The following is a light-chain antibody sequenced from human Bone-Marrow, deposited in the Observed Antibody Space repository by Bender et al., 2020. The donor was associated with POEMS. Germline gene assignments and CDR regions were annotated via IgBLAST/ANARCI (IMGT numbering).Light chain of an antibody. CDR2: GNN. V-gene: IGLV1-44*01. J-gene: IGLJ3*02. CDR1: SSNIRAGYD. Sequence: QSVLTQPPSASGTPGQRVTISCSGGSSNIRAGYDVHWYQQLPGTAPKLLIYGNNKRPSEVPDRFSGSRSGTSASLAISGLQSEDEADYYCAVWDDSLNGWVFGGGTKLTVL. CDR3: AVWDDSLNGWV.